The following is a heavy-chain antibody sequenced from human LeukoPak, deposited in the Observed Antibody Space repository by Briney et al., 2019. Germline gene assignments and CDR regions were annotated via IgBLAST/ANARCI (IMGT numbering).Heavy chain of an antibody. V-gene: IGHV4-59*01. D-gene: IGHD3-10*01. Sequence: SETLSLTCTVSGGSINTYYWSWIRQPPGKGLEWIGYTYYSGGTNYNPSLKSRVIILVDTSKNQFSLKLSSVTAADTAVYYCARSRVTMVRGSPNWNFDYWGQGILVTVSS. J-gene: IGHJ4*02. CDR3: ARSRVTMVRGSPNWNFDY. CDR1: GGSINTYY. CDR2: TYYSGGT.